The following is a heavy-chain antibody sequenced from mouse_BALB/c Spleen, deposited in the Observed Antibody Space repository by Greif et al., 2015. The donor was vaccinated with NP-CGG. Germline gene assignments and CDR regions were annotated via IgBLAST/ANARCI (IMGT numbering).Heavy chain of an antibody. D-gene: IGHD2-14*01. CDR1: GYSITSDYA. J-gene: IGHJ4*01. V-gene: IGHV3-2*02. CDR2: ISYSGST. Sequence: ESGPGLVKPSQSLSPTCTVTGYSITSDYAWNWIRQFPGNKLEWMGYISYSGSTSYNPSLKSRISNTRDTSKXQFFLQLNSVTTEDTATYYCARENYRPDYYAMDYWGQGTSVTVSS. CDR3: ARENYRPDYYAMDY.